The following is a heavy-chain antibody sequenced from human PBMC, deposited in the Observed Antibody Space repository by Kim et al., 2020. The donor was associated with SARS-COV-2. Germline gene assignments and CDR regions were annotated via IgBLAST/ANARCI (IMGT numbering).Heavy chain of an antibody. CDR1: GFMFSGYW. D-gene: IGHD2-15*01. CDR3: ARDGGFCSGGACYTAHDF. Sequence: GGSLRLSCVASGFMFSGYWMSWVRQAPGKGLEWVASTKGDGSEKYYVDSVKGRFTISRDNARNTLYLQMNSLRDDDTAVYYCARDGGFCSGGACYTAHDFGGKGTLATVSS. J-gene: IGHJ4*02. V-gene: IGHV3-7*03. CDR2: TKGDGSEK.